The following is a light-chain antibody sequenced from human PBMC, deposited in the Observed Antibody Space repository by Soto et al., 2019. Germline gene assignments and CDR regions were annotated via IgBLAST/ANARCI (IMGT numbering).Light chain of an antibody. CDR3: MQTLQIPT. J-gene: IGKJ1*01. CDR2: LGS. V-gene: IGKV2-28*01. CDR1: LNLMHTNGYNY. Sequence: DIVMTQSPLSLPVTPGEPASISCRSSLNLMHTNGYNYLDWYLQRPGQSPQLLIYLGSNRASGVPDRFSGSGSGTDFILRISRVEAEDVGVYYCMQTLQIPTFGQGTKVDI.